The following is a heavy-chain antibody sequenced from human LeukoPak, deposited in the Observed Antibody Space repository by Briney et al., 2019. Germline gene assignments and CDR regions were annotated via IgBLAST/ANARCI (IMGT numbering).Heavy chain of an antibody. Sequence: GGSLRLSCVVSGFPFSNSWMYWVRQAPGKGLEGVANIKKDGSGISYVDSVKGRFIISRDNAMNSLYLQMNSLGVEDTAVYFCAGGNSIDVWGKGTAVTVSS. CDR2: IKKDGSGI. CDR3: AGGNSIDV. D-gene: IGHD3-16*01. V-gene: IGHV3-7*03. CDR1: GFPFSNSW. J-gene: IGHJ6*04.